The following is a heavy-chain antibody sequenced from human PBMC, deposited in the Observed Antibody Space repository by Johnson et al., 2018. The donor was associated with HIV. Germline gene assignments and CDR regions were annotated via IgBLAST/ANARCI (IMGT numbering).Heavy chain of an antibody. CDR1: GFTFDDYG. V-gene: IGHV3-20*04. CDR3: ARSGYCTTSSCTDDAFDI. D-gene: IGHD2-2*01. J-gene: IGHJ3*02. Sequence: EVQLVESGGGLVRPGGSLRLSCAASGFTFDDYGMNWVRQAPGKGLEWVSGINWNGGSAGYAASVKGRFTISRDNSKNTLYLQMNSLRAEDTAVYYCARSGYCTTSSCTDDAFDIWGQGTMVTVSS. CDR2: INWNGGSA.